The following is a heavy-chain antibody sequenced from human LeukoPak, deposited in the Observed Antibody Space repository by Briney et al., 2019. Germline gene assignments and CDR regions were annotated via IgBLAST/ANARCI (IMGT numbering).Heavy chain of an antibody. D-gene: IGHD1-1*01. CDR3: AKQGGTATSGFDI. J-gene: IGHJ3*02. CDR2: IRYDGSVK. V-gene: IGHV3-30*02. Sequence: GGSLRLSCAASGFTFSSYGMHWVRQAPGKGLEWVAFIRYDGSVKYYADSVKARFTISRDNSKNTLYLQMSTLRSEDTAVYYCAKQGGTATSGFDIWGQGTMVTVSS. CDR1: GFTFSSYG.